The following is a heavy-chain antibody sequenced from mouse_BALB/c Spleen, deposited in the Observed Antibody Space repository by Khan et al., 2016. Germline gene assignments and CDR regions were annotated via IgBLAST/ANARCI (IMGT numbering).Heavy chain of an antibody. Sequence: EVQLQESGPSLVKPSQTLSLTCSVTGDSITSGYWNWIRKFPGNKLQYMGYINYSGTTYYNPSLKSRISITRDTSKNQYYLPLNALTSEDTATYYCARNGPAWFTYWGQGTLVTVSA. CDR1: GDSITSGY. V-gene: IGHV3-8*02. CDR3: ARNGPAWFTY. J-gene: IGHJ3*01. CDR2: INYSGTT.